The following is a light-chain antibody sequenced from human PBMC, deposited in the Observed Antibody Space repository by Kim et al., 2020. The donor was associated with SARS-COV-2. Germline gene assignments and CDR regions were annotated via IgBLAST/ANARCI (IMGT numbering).Light chain of an antibody. CDR3: QQYGSSGWT. V-gene: IGKV3-20*01. CDR1: ESVTSSF. CDR2: GAS. Sequence: IVLTQSPGTLSLSPGERATLSCRASESVTSSFLAWYQQKPGQAPRLLMFGASRRATGIPDRFSGSGSGTDFTLIISRLEPEDFAVYYCQQYGSSGWTFGQGTKVDIK. J-gene: IGKJ1*01.